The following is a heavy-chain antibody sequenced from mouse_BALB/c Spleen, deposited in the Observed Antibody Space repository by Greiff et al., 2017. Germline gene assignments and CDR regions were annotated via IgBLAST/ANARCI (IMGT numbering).Heavy chain of an antibody. V-gene: IGHV5-17*02. CDR1: GFTFSSFG. CDR2: ISSGSSTI. J-gene: IGHJ4*01. CDR3: AREDNWEGMDY. D-gene: IGHD4-1*01. Sequence: EVQVVESGGGLVQPGGSRKLSCAASGFTFSSFGMHWVRQAPEKGLEWVAYISSGSSTIYYADTVKGRFTISRDNPKNTLFLQMTSLRSEDTAMYYCAREDNWEGMDYWGQGTSVTVSS.